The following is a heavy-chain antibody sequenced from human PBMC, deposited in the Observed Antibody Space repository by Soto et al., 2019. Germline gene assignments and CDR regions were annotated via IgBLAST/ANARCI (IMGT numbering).Heavy chain of an antibody. V-gene: IGHV1-2*04. CDR1: GYTFTGYY. Sequence: GASVKVSCKASGYTFTGYYMHWVRQAPGQGLEWMGWINPNSGGTNYAQKFQGWVTMTRDTSISTAYMELSRLRSDDTAVYYCARVPFEYCSGGSCYYYYGMDVWGQGTTVTVSS. J-gene: IGHJ6*02. D-gene: IGHD2-15*01. CDR3: ARVPFEYCSGGSCYYYYGMDV. CDR2: INPNSGGT.